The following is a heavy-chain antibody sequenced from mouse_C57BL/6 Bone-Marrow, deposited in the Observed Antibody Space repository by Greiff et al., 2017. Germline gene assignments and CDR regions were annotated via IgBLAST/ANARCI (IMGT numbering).Heavy chain of an antibody. D-gene: IGHD1-1*01. CDR2: IYPSDSET. J-gene: IGHJ4*01. CDR1: GYTFTSYW. Sequence: VQLQQPGAELVRPGSSVKLSCKASGYTFTSYWMDWVKQRPGQGLEWIGNIYPSDSETHYNQKFKDKATLTVDKSSSTAYMQLSSLTSEDSAVYYCARGSSYPYYAMDYWGQGTSVTVSS. CDR3: ARGSSYPYYAMDY. V-gene: IGHV1-61*01.